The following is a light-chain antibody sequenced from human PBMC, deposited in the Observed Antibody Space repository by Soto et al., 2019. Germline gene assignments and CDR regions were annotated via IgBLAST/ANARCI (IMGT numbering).Light chain of an antibody. CDR1: PSVSSSY. V-gene: IGKV3-20*01. J-gene: IGKJ1*01. CDR2: GAF. Sequence: EIVLTQSPGTLSLSPGERATLSCRASPSVSSSYLAWYQQKPCQAPRLLIYGAFTRATGIPARFSGTGSGTDSTLTISRLQPEDFAVDYCQHYGSPGTFGQGTKLDIK. CDR3: QHYGSPGT.